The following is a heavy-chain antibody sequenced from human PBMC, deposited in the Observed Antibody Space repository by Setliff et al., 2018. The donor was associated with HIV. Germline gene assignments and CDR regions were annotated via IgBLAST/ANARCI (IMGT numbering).Heavy chain of an antibody. V-gene: IGHV3-53*01. CDR3: SKEKFTFTVVRGVIDS. J-gene: IGHJ4*02. CDR2: IYAAGST. D-gene: IGHD3-10*01. Sequence: PGGSLRLSCAASGFSVSSNYMSWVRQAPGKGLEWVSVIYAAGSTYYADSVKGRFTISRDKSKNTLYLQMNSLRAEDTAFYYCSKEKFTFTVVRGVIDSWGQGTLVTVSS. CDR1: GFSVSSNY.